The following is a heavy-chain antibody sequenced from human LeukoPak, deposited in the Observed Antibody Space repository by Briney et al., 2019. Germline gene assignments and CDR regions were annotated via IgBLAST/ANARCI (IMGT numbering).Heavy chain of an antibody. CDR2: IYHSGST. Sequence: KTSETLSLTCTVSGYSISSGYYWGWIRQPPGKGLEWIGSIYHSGSTYYNPSLKSRVTISVDTSKNQFSLKLRSVTAADTAVHYCARVGGSTMVRGLIMETYYNYLDVWGEGTTVTVSS. CDR3: ARVGGSTMVRGLIMETYYNYLDV. D-gene: IGHD3-10*01. CDR1: GYSISSGYY. V-gene: IGHV4-38-2*02. J-gene: IGHJ6*03.